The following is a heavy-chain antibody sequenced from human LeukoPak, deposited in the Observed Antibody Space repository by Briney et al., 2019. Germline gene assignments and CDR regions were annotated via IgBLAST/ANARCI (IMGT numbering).Heavy chain of an antibody. CDR3: ARNGGSSNVDY. Sequence: PSETLSLTCSVSGGSISSTGYYWGWIRQPPGKGLEWIGSIYYSGSAYYNPSLKSRVTISVDTSKSQFSLKLSSVTAADTAVYYCARNGGSSNVDYWGQGTLVTVSS. CDR1: GGSISSTGYY. D-gene: IGHD1-26*01. J-gene: IGHJ4*02. CDR2: IYYSGSA. V-gene: IGHV4-39*07.